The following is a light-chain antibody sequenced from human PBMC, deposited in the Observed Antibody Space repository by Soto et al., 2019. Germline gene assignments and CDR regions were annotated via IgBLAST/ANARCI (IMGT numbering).Light chain of an antibody. V-gene: IGKV3-11*01. Sequence: EVVLTQSPATLSLSPGERATLSRRASVSVNTYVAWYQQKPGLAPRLLIYDASNRATGIPARFSGSGSVTDFTLTISSLEPEDFGVYYCQQSNNWPLTVGGGTKVDIK. CDR3: QQSNNWPLT. J-gene: IGKJ4*01. CDR2: DAS. CDR1: VSVNTY.